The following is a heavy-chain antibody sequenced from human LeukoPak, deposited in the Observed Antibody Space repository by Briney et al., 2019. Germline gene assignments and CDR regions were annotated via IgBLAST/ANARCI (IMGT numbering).Heavy chain of an antibody. V-gene: IGHV1-46*01. D-gene: IGHD2-2*01. CDR2: INPSGGST. J-gene: IGHJ6*03. CDR1: GYTFTSYY. Sequence: GASVTVSCMASGYTFTSYYMHWVRQAPGQGLEWMGIINPSGGSTSYAQKFQGRVTMTRDMSKSTVYMELSSLRSEDTAVYYCARDREYQLLYYYYMDVWGKGTTVTVSS. CDR3: ARDREYQLLYYYYMDV.